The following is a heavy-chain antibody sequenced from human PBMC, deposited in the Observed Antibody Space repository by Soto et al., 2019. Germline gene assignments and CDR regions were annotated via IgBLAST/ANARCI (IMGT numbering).Heavy chain of an antibody. D-gene: IGHD2-15*01. J-gene: IGHJ3*02. Sequence: GGSLRLSCAASGFTFSSYGMHWVRQAPGKGLEWVAVIWYDGSNKYYADSVKGRFTISRDNSKNTLYLQMNSLRAEDTAVYYCARAAGLGFCSGGSCYSGLSASSFDSWGQGTMVTVSS. CDR3: ARAAGLGFCSGGSCYSGLSASSFDS. V-gene: IGHV3-33*01. CDR1: GFTFSSYG. CDR2: IWYDGSNK.